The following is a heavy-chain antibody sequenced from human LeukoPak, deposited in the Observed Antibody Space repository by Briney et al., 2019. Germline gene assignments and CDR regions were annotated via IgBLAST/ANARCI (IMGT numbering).Heavy chain of an antibody. CDR2: ISGSSGST. D-gene: IGHD1-1*01. CDR1: GFTFRNYA. V-gene: IGHV3-23*01. J-gene: IGHJ4*02. CDR3: AKANEYTSDHFDY. Sequence: PGGSLRLSCAASGFTFRNYAMNWVRQAPGKGLDWVSVISGSSGSTYYADSVKGRFTISRDNSKNALYLQMSSLRAEDTAVYYCAKANEYTSDHFDYWGQGTLVTVSS.